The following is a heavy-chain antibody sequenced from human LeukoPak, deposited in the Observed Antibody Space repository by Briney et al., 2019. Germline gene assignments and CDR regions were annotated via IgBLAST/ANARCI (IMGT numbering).Heavy chain of an antibody. CDR2: ISTSGSSI. J-gene: IGHJ4*02. V-gene: IGHV3-48*03. CDR3: ARDLGAASGTFDY. D-gene: IGHD6-13*01. CDR1: GFTFSTYE. Sequence: QTGGSLRLSCAVSGFTFSTYEINWIRQAPGKGLEWVSYISTSGSSIYYADSVRGRFTISRDNAKNSLYLQMHSLRAEDTAVYYCARDLGAASGTFDYWGQGTLVTVSS.